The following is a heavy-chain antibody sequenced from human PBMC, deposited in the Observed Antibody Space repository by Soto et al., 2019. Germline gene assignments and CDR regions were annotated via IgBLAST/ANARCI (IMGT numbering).Heavy chain of an antibody. J-gene: IGHJ6*02. CDR3: ERRREVYCGMDV. V-gene: IGHV5-10-1*01. Sequence: PGESLKISCKGSGYSFTSYWISWVRQMPGKGLEWMGRIDPSDSYTNYSPSFQGHVTISADKSISTAYLQWSSLKASDTAMYYCERRREVYCGMDVWGQGTTVTVSS. CDR2: IDPSDSYT. CDR1: GYSFTSYW.